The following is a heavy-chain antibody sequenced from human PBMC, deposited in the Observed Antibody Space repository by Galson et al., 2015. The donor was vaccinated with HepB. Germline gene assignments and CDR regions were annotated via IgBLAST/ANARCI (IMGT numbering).Heavy chain of an antibody. CDR2: INPNSGGT. D-gene: IGHD2-2*01. Sequence: SVKVSCKASGYTFTGYYMHWVRQAPGQGLEWMGWINPNSGGTNYAQKFQGRVTMTRDTSISTAYMELSRLRSDDTAVYYCAREVGYCSSTSCHRPYYYYYMDVWGKGTTVTVSS. J-gene: IGHJ6*03. CDR3: AREVGYCSSTSCHRPYYYYYMDV. CDR1: GYTFTGYY. V-gene: IGHV1-2*02.